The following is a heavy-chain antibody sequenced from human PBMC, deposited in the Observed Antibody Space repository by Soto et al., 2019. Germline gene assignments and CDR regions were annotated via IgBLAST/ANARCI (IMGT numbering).Heavy chain of an antibody. V-gene: IGHV1-69*12. D-gene: IGHD3-22*01. Sequence: QVQLVQSGAEVKKPGSSVKVSCKASGGTLNAFIFTWVRQAPGQGLEWMGGVVPMFDTKEYAQKFKGRVTMTADESTHTAYMALGSLTSDDTAVYFCATGSWGNYTLEWGQGTLVTVSS. CDR3: ATGSWGNYTLE. J-gene: IGHJ4*02. CDR2: VVPMFDTK. CDR1: GGTLNAFI.